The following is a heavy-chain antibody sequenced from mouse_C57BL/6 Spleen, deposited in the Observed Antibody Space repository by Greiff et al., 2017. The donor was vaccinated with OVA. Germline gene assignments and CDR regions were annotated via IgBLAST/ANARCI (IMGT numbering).Heavy chain of an antibody. J-gene: IGHJ3*01. V-gene: IGHV1-15*01. CDR3: TRAYYSNQFAY. D-gene: IGHD2-5*01. CDR1: GYTFTDYE. Sequence: VQLQQPGAELVRPGASVTLSCKASGYTFTDYEMHWVKQTPVHGLEWIGAIDPETGGTAYNQKFKGKAILTADKSSSTAYMELRSLTSEDSADYYCTRAYYSNQFAYWGQGTLVTVSA. CDR2: IDPETGGT.